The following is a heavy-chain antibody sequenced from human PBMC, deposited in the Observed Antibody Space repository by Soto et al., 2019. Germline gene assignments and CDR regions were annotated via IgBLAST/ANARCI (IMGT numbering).Heavy chain of an antibody. CDR1: GATVSRGDYF. V-gene: IGHV4-61*08. J-gene: IGHJ5*02. D-gene: IGHD3-3*01. CDR3: ARARTYYDFWSGCWFDP. Sequence: SETLSLTCTVSGATVSRGDYFWTWIRQPPGKGLEWIGYIYSSGTTNYNPALKSRVTISVDTSKNQFSLKLSSVTAADTAVYYCARARTYYDFWSGCWFDPWGQGTLVTVSS. CDR2: IYSSGTT.